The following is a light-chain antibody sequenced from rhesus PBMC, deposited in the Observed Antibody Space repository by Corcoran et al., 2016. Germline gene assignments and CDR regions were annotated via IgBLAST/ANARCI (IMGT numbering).Light chain of an antibody. CDR1: QGITKF. Sequence: DIQMTQSPSSLSASVGDTVTITCQASQGITKFLAWYQQKPGKAPKLLIYDASTLQRGVPSRFSGGGSGTYFTLTIGSLKPEDFTTYYCTHDNSYPYSFGQGTKVEIK. V-gene: IGKV1-33*02. CDR3: THDNSYPYS. J-gene: IGKJ2*01. CDR2: DAS.